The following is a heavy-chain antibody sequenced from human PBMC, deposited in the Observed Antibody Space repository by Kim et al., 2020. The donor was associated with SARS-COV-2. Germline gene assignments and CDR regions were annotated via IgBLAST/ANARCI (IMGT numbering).Heavy chain of an antibody. J-gene: IGHJ6*02. V-gene: IGHV6-1*01. Sequence: SQTLSLTCAISGDSVSSNSAAWNWIRQSPSRGLEWLGRTYYRSKWYNDYAVSVKSRITINPDTSKNQFSLQLNSVTPEDTAVYYCASGRISSGWYVGSPGMDVWGQGTTVTVSS. CDR1: GDSVSSNSAA. CDR2: TYYRSKWYN. CDR3: ASGRISSGWYVGSPGMDV. D-gene: IGHD6-19*01.